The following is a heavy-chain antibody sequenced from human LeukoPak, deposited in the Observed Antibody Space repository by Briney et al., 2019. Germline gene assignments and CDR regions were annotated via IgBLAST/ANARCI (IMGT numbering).Heavy chain of an antibody. CDR2: ISGSGGST. CDR3: AKVVVVVARQKLNWFDP. D-gene: IGHD2-15*01. J-gene: IGHJ5*02. CDR1: GFTFSSYV. Sequence: PGGSLRLSCAASGFTFSSYVMSWVRQAPGKGLEWVSAISGSGGSTYYADSVKGRFTISRDNSKNTLYLQMNSLRAEDTAVYYCAKVVVVVARQKLNWFDPWGQGTLVTVSS. V-gene: IGHV3-23*01.